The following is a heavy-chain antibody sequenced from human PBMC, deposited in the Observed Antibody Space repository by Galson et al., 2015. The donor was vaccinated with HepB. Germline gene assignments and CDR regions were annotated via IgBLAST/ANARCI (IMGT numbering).Heavy chain of an antibody. CDR1: GFTFSNYA. CDR3: VKDTSYALDY. CDR2: ISDIGAT. D-gene: IGHD3-16*01. J-gene: IGHJ4*02. V-gene: IGHV3-23*01. Sequence: SLRLSCAASGFTFSNYAMAWVRQAPGKGLEWVSAISDIGATYYADSVKGRFTISRDNSKNTVFLQMSTLRAEDTAVYYCVKDTSYALDYWGREPWSPSPQ.